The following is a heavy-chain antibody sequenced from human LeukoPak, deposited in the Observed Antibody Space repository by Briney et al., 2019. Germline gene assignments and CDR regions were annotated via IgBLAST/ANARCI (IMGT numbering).Heavy chain of an antibody. V-gene: IGHV3-23*01. J-gene: IGHJ1*01. CDR1: GFTFRSHA. CDR2: INGSGDTT. D-gene: IGHD3-22*01. Sequence: TGGSLRLSCAASGFTFRSHAMGWVRQAPGKGLEWVSDINGSGDTTYYADSVKGRFTISRDNSKNTLYLQMNSLRVEDTAVYYCTKVTSPYYDSSGYLGYFHYWGQGALVTVSS. CDR3: TKVTSPYYDSSGYLGYFHY.